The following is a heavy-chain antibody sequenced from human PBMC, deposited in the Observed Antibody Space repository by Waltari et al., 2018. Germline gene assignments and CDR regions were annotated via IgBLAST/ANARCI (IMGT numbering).Heavy chain of an antibody. V-gene: IGHV3-11*01. CDR3: ARGRFSSGSDY. J-gene: IGHJ4*02. D-gene: IGHD6-19*01. Sequence: QVQLEESGGGLVKPGGSLRLSCAASGFTFSDFHMTWIRQAAGKGLQGVSCISSHSSNIYYADSVKGRFTVSRDNAKNFLYLQMNSLRADDTARYYCARGRFSSGSDYWGQGTQVTVSS. CDR2: ISSHSSNI. CDR1: GFTFSDFH.